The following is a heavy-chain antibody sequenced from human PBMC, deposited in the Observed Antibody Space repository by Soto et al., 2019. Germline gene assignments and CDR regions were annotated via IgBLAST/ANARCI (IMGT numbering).Heavy chain of an antibody. Sequence: ASVKVSCKTSGYIFTTYDINWVRQATGQGLEWMGWMNPNSGITGYAKNFQGRVTMTRDTSESTAYMELSSLTSEDTAVYYCARDSTRWFPYYGVDVWGPGTSVTVSS. CDR3: ARDSTRWFPYYGVDV. CDR1: GYIFTTYD. CDR2: MNPNSGIT. D-gene: IGHD6-13*01. V-gene: IGHV1-8*01. J-gene: IGHJ6*02.